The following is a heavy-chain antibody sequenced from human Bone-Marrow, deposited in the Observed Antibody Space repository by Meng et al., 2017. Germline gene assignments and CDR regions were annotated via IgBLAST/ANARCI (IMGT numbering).Heavy chain of an antibody. CDR2: IDWDDDK. Sequence: SSPTLVKPTQTLTLTCTFAGFSLCTSGMCVSWVRQPPGKALEWLALIDWDDDKYYSTSLKTRLTISKDTSKDQVVLKMTNMDPVDTTTYDCARMPHYYDSSGYYYVDDFDIWGQGTMVTVSS. CDR3: ARMPHYYDSSGYYYVDDFDI. V-gene: IGHV2-70*20. J-gene: IGHJ3*02. CDR1: GFSLCTSGMC. D-gene: IGHD3-22*01.